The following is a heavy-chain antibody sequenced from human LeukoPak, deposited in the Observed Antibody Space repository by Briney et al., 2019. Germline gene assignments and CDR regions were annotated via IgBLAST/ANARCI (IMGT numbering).Heavy chain of an antibody. CDR1: GGSISSYY. Sequence: PSETLSLTCSVSGGSISSYYWSWLRQPPGKGLGWIGYIYYSGSTNYNPSLKSRVTISVDTSKNQFSLKLSSVTAADTAVYYCAGSEAFDIWGQGTMVTVSS. CDR3: AGSEAFDI. J-gene: IGHJ3*02. V-gene: IGHV4-59*01. CDR2: IYYSGST.